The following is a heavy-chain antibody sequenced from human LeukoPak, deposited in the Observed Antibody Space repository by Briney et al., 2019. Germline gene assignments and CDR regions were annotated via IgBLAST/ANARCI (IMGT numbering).Heavy chain of an antibody. V-gene: IGHV3-48*01. CDR3: ASCGLCRYYDFWSGYSHDAFDI. CDR2: ISSSSSTT. J-gene: IGHJ3*02. Sequence: GGSLRLSCAASGFTFSSYNMNWVRQAPGKGLEWVSYISSSSSTTYYADSVKGRFTISRDNAKNTAYLQINDLRAEDTAVYYCASCGLCRYYDFWSGYSHDAFDIWGQGTMVTVSS. CDR1: GFTFSSYN. D-gene: IGHD3-3*01.